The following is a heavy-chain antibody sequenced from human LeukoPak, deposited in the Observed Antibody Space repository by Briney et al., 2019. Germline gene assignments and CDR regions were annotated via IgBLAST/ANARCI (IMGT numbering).Heavy chain of an antibody. CDR2: ISGSGAST. CDR1: GFTFSSYA. D-gene: IGHD6-19*01. V-gene: IGHV3-23*01. J-gene: IGHJ4*02. CDR3: AIQYSSGWYGY. Sequence: GGSLRLSCAASGFTFSSYAMSWVRQAPGKGLEWVSAISGSGASTYYADSVKGRFTISRDNSKNTLYLQMNSLRAEDTAVYYCAIQYSSGWYGYGGQGTVVTVSS.